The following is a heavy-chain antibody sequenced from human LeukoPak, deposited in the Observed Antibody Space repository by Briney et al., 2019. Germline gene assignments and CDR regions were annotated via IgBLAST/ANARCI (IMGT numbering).Heavy chain of an antibody. CDR2: ISGSGGST. Sequence: GGSLRLSCAASGFTFSSYGMRWVCQAPGKGLEWVSGISGSGGSTYYSDSVKGRFTISRDNSKNTLYLQMNSLRAEDTAVYYCALMAPLYSWGQGTLVTVSS. CDR3: ALMAPLYS. CDR1: GFTFSSYG. V-gene: IGHV3-23*01. J-gene: IGHJ4*02. D-gene: IGHD5-24*01.